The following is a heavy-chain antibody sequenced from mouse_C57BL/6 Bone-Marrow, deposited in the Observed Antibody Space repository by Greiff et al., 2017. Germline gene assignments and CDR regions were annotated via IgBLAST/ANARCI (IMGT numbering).Heavy chain of an antibody. D-gene: IGHD3-2*02. CDR1: GFTFSSYG. V-gene: IGHV5-6*01. CDR3: ERRGQLRFPFAY. Sequence: EVQLVESGGDLVQPGGSLKLSCAASGFTFSSYGMSWVRQTPDKRLEWVATISSGGSYTYYPDSVKGRFTISRDNAKNTLYLQMSSLKSEDTAMYYCERRGQLRFPFAYWGQGTLATVSA. CDR2: ISSGGSYT. J-gene: IGHJ3*01.